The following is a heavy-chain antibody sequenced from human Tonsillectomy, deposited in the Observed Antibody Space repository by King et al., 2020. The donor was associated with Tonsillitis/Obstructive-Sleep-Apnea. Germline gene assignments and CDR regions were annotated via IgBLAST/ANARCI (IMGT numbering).Heavy chain of an antibody. Sequence: QLVQSGSELKKPGASVKVSCKASGYTFTRYAMNWVRQAPGQGLEWRGWINANTGNPTYAQGFTGRFVFSLDTSVSTAYLQNSSLKAEDTAVYYCARGPVWELGNWFDPWGQGTLVTVSS. J-gene: IGHJ5*02. D-gene: IGHD1-26*01. CDR3: ARGPVWELGNWFDP. V-gene: IGHV7-4-1*02. CDR1: GYTFTRYA. CDR2: INANTGNP.